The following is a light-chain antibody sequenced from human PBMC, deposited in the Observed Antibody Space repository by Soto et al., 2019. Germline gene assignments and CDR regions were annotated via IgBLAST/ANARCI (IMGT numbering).Light chain of an antibody. CDR1: ELGDKY. J-gene: IGLJ2*01. CDR2: QDT. V-gene: IGLV3-1*01. CDR3: QAWDSSTVV. Sequence: SYELTQPPSLSVSPGQTASIPCSGDELGDKYVCWYQQKPGQSPVLVIYQDTKRPSGIPERFSGSNSGNAATLTISGTQALDEADYYCQAWDSSTVVFGGGTKVTVL.